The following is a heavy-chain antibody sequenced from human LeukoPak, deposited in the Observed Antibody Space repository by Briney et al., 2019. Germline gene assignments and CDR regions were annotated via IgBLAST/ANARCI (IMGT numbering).Heavy chain of an antibody. D-gene: IGHD2-2*01. CDR2: ISSGGSYI. Sequence: PGGSLRLSCAASGFTFSDYAMNWVRQAPGKGLEWVSSISSGGSYISYADSVKGRFTVSRDNAKDSLFLQMRSLRDEDTAVYYCARGPDLYCTSSSCLDGVDWGQGTLVSVSS. CDR3: ARGPDLYCTSSSCLDGVD. CDR1: GFTFSDYA. V-gene: IGHV3-21*01. J-gene: IGHJ4*02.